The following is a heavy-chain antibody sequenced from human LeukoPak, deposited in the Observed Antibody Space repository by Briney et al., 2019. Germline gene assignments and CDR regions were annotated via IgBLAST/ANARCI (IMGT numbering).Heavy chain of an antibody. D-gene: IGHD4-17*01. CDR2: IYYSGST. J-gene: IGHJ4*02. V-gene: IGHV4-31*03. Sequence: ASQTLSLTCTVSGGSISSGGYYWSWIRQHPGKCLEWIVYIYYSGSTYYNPSLKSRVTISVDTSKNQFSLKLSSVTAADTAVYYCARGPHDYGDLYYFDYWGQGTLVTVSS. CDR3: ARGPHDYGDLYYFDY. CDR1: GGSISSGGYY.